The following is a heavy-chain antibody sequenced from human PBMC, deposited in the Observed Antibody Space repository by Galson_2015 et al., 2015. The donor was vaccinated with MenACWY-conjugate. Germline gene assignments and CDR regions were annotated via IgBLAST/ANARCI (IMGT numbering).Heavy chain of an antibody. CDR1: GFSVSYNY. CDR2: IYSDGTT. V-gene: IGHV3-53*01. D-gene: IGHD1-26*01. CDR3: ARHPPGGRGMDV. Sequence: SLRLSCAVSGFSVSYNYMTWVRQAPGKGLECVSVIYSDGTTYYADSVKGRFTISRDNSKNTVFLQMNSLRVEDTAMYYCARHPPGGRGMDVWGQGTTVTVSS. J-gene: IGHJ6*02.